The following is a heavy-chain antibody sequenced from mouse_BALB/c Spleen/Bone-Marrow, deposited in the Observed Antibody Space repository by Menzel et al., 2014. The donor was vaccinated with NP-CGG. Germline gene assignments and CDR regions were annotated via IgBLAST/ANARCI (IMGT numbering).Heavy chain of an antibody. J-gene: IGHJ1*01. D-gene: IGHD2-14*01. Sequence: EVQLQQSGAELVKLGASVKLSCTASGFNIKDTYMHWVKRRPEQGLEWIGRIDPANGNTKYDPKFQGKATITADTSSNTAYLQLSSLTSEDTAVYYCASYRYGWYFDVWGAGTTVTVSS. CDR2: IDPANGNT. V-gene: IGHV14-3*02. CDR1: GFNIKDTY. CDR3: ASYRYGWYFDV.